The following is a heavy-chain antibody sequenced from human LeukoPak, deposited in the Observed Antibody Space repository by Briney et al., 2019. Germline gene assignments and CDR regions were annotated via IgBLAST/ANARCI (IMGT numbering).Heavy chain of an antibody. J-gene: IGHJ4*02. CDR2: ISYDGSNK. D-gene: IGHD3-22*01. Sequence: GGSLRLSCAASGFTFSSYGMHWVRQAPGKGLEWVAVISYDGSNKYYADSVKGRFTISRDNSENTLYLQMNSLRAEDTAVYYCAKDPYYYDSSGYYFDYWGQGTLVTVSS. CDR1: GFTFSSYG. V-gene: IGHV3-30*18. CDR3: AKDPYYYDSSGYYFDY.